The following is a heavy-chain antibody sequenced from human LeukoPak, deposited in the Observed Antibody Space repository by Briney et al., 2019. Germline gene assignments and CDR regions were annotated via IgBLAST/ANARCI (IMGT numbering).Heavy chain of an antibody. CDR3: ARDPGDSNY. V-gene: IGHV4-59*12. J-gene: IGHJ4*02. CDR2: IYYSGST. D-gene: IGHD4-17*01. CDR1: GGSIRPYY. Sequence: PSETLSLTCTISGGSIRPYYWSWIRQHPGKGLEWIGYIYYSGSTYYNPSLKSRVTISVDTSKNQFSLTLSSVTAADTAVYYCARDPGDSNYWGQGTLVTVSS.